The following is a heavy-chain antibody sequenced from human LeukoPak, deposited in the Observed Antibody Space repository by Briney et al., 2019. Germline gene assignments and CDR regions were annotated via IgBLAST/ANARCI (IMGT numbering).Heavy chain of an antibody. D-gene: IGHD6-19*01. J-gene: IGHJ5*02. V-gene: IGHV4-34*01. CDR2: INHSGST. CDR3: ASRGIAVAGTFLDP. CDR1: GGSFSDYY. Sequence: SETLSLTCAVYGGSFSDYYWSWIRLPPGKGLEWIGEINHSGSTNYNPSLKSRVTISVDTSKNQFSLKLSSVTAADTAVYYCASRGIAVAGTFLDPWGQGTLVTVSS.